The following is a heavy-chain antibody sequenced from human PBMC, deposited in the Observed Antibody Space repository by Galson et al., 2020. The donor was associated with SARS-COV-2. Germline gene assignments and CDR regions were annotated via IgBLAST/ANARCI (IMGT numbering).Heavy chain of an antibody. V-gene: IGHV3-74*01. Sequence: GGSLRLSCAASGFTFRTFWMHWVRQAPGKGLEWVSRISGDESTTNYADSVKGRFTISRDNAKNTLYLQMNSLTAEDTAVYYCASPRLYDVWGGYPAYWGQGTLVTVSA. CDR1: GFTFRTFW. J-gene: IGHJ4*02. CDR2: ISGDESTT. CDR3: ASPRLYDVWGGYPAY. D-gene: IGHD3-16*02.